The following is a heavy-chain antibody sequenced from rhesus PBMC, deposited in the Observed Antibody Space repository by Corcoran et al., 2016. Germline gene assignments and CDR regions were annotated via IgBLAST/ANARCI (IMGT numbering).Heavy chain of an antibody. CDR1: GASISSNY. D-gene: IGHD6-25*01. Sequence: QVQLQESGPGLVKPSESLPLTCAVSGASISSNYCSWIRQPPGKGLEWIGYIYGGSGSTSYNPSIKSRVTISKDTSKNQFSLKLSSVTAADTAVYYCASHSSGSWRLDYWGQGVLVTVSS. CDR3: ASHSSGSWRLDY. CDR2: IYGGSGST. J-gene: IGHJ4*01. V-gene: IGHV4-147*01.